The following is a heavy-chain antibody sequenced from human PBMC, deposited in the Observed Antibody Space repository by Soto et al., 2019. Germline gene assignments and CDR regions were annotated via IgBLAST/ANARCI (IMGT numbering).Heavy chain of an antibody. Sequence: GGSLRLSCAASGSTFSSYAMSWVRQAPGKGLEWVSAISGSGGSTYYADSVKGRFTISRDNSKNTLYLQMNSLRAEDTAVYYCAKDGYYYDSSGYYFFDYWGQGTLVTVSS. CDR1: GSTFSSYA. CDR3: AKDGYYYDSSGYYFFDY. J-gene: IGHJ4*02. D-gene: IGHD3-22*01. V-gene: IGHV3-23*01. CDR2: ISGSGGST.